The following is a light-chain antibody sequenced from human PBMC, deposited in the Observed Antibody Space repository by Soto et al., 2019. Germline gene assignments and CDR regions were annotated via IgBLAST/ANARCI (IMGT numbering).Light chain of an antibody. J-gene: IGLJ1*01. V-gene: IGLV2-14*01. CDR1: SSDVGGYNF. Sequence: QSVLTQPASVSGSPGQSITISCTGTSSDVGGYNFVSWYQQHPGKAPKLIISDVSNRPSGVSTRFSGSKSGNTASLTISALQAEDEADYYCSSYTSINTHVFGTGTKLTVL. CDR2: DVS. CDR3: SSYTSINTHV.